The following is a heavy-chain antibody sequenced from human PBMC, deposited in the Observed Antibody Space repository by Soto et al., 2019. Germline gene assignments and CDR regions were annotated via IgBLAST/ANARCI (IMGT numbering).Heavy chain of an antibody. Sequence: EVQLVESGGGLVQPGGSLRLSCAASGFTFSSYWMSWVRQAPGKGLEWVANIKQDGSEKYYVDSVKGRFTISRDNAKNSLYLQMKSLRAEDTAVYYCARESEIVVVPAAMAYFDYWGQGTLVNVSS. CDR1: GFTFSSYW. CDR3: ARESEIVVVPAAMAYFDY. J-gene: IGHJ4*02. D-gene: IGHD2-2*01. CDR2: IKQDGSEK. V-gene: IGHV3-7*01.